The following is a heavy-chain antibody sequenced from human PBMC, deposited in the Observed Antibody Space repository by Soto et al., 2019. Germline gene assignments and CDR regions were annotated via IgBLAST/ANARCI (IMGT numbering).Heavy chain of an antibody. D-gene: IGHD2-15*01. CDR2: IIPILGIA. CDR1: GGTFSSYT. CDR3: ASQTQPYCSGGSCYLGLDP. V-gene: IGHV1-69*02. Sequence: QVQLVQSGAEVKKPGSSVKVSCKASGGTFSSYTISWVRQAPGQGLEWMGRIIPILGIANYAQKFQGRVTITADKSTSTAYMELSSLRSEDTAVYYCASQTQPYCSGGSCYLGLDPWGQGTLVTVSS. J-gene: IGHJ5*02.